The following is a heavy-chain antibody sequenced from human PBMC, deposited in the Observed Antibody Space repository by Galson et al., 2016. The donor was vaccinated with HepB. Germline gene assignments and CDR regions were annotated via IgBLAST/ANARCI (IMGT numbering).Heavy chain of an antibody. CDR3: ARATGATNYFDY. D-gene: IGHD1-26*01. V-gene: IGHV3-48*04. Sequence: LRLSCAASGFTFSSYSMNWVRQAPGKGLEWISYISSSGTSIYYADSVKGRFTISRDNAKNSLYLQMNSLRAEDTAVYYCARATGATNYFDYWGQETLVTVSS. CDR1: GFTFSSYS. J-gene: IGHJ4*02. CDR2: ISSSGTSI.